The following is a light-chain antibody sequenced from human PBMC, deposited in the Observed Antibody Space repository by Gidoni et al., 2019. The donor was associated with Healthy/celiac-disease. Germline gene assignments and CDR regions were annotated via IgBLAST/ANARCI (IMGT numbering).Light chain of an antibody. CDR1: SSNIGSNY. CDR3: AAWDDSLSGVV. V-gene: IGLV1-47*01. Sequence: QSVLTQPPSASGTPGQRVTISCSGSSSNIGSNYVYWYQQVPGTARKLLIYRNNQRPSGVPDRFSGSKSGTSASLAISGLRSEDEADYYCAAWDDSLSGVVFGGGTKLTVL. CDR2: RNN. J-gene: IGLJ2*01.